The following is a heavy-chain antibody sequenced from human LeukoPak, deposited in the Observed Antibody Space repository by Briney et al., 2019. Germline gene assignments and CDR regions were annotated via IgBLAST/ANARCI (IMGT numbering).Heavy chain of an antibody. CDR1: GDSVSSNSVA. Sequence: SQTLSLTCAISGDSVSSNSVAWNWVRQSPSRGLEWLGRTYYRSKWYFEYAVSVKSRVTINPDTSKNQFSLHLNSVTPDDTAMYYCARGVTAHYDYWGQGTLVTVSP. D-gene: IGHD3-16*01. CDR3: ARGVTAHYDY. CDR2: TYYRSKWYF. J-gene: IGHJ4*02. V-gene: IGHV6-1*01.